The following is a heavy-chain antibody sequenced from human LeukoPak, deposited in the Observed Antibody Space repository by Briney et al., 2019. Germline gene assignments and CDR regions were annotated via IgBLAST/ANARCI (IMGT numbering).Heavy chain of an antibody. V-gene: IGHV7-4-1*02. D-gene: IGHD3-22*01. CDR2: INTNTGNP. CDR3: ASFADYYDSSRLFDY. J-gene: IGHJ4*02. CDR1: GYTFTSYA. Sequence: ASVKVSCKASGYTFTSYAMNWVRQAPGQGLEWMGWINTNTGNPTYAQGFTGRFVFSLDTSVSTAYLQISSLKAEDTAVYYCASFADYYDSSRLFDYWGQGTLATVSS.